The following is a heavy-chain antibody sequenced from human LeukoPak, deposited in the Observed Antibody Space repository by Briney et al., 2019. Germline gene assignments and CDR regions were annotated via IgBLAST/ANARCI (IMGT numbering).Heavy chain of an antibody. CDR3: ARLRPGESYSSPLDY. J-gene: IGHJ4*02. D-gene: IGHD5-18*01. Sequence: ASVKVSCKASGGTFSSYAISWVRQAPGQGLEWMGRIIPILGIANYAQKFQGRVTITADKSTSTAYMELSSLRSEDTAVYYCARLRPGESYSSPLDYWGQGTLITVSS. CDR2: IIPILGIA. V-gene: IGHV1-69*04. CDR1: GGTFSSYA.